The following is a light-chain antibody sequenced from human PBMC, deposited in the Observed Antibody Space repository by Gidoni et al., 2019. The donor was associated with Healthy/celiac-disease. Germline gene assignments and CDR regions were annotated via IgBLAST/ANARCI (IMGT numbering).Light chain of an antibody. CDR1: QSVRSN. V-gene: IGKV3-15*01. CDR2: GAS. J-gene: IGKJ4*01. Sequence: DIVTTQSPATLSVSPGERATLSCRASQSVRSNIAWYQQKPGQAPRLLIYGASTRATGIPATFSGSGSGTEFTLTISSLQSEDFAVYYCQQYNNWPPLTFGGGTKVEIK. CDR3: QQYNNWPPLT.